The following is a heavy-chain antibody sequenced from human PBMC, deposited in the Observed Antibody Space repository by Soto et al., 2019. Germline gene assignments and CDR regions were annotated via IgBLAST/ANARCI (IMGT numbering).Heavy chain of an antibody. V-gene: IGHV3-30-3*01. Sequence: GGSLSLSCAASGFTFRSYHLHWVRQAPGKGLERVATISTDENKTYYTDSVKGRFTISRDNSKNTLYLQVNSLRAEDTAVYYCARAMDTAMTSKDNWFDPWGQGTLVTVSS. D-gene: IGHD5-18*01. J-gene: IGHJ5*02. CDR3: ARAMDTAMTSKDNWFDP. CDR2: ISTDENKT. CDR1: GFTFRSYH.